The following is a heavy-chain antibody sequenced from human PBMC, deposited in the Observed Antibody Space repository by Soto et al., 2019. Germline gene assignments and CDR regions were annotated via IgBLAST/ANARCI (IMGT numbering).Heavy chain of an antibody. CDR1: GFTFSSYG. J-gene: IGHJ6*02. V-gene: IGHV3-30*18. CDR3: AKTSSSWSHYYYYYGMDV. CDR2: ISYDGSNK. D-gene: IGHD6-13*01. Sequence: GGSLRLSCAASGFTFSSYGMHWVRQAPGKGLEWVAVISYDGSNKYYADSVKGRFTISRDNSKNTLYLQMNSLRAEDTAVYYCAKTSSSWSHYYYYYGMDVWGQGTTVTV.